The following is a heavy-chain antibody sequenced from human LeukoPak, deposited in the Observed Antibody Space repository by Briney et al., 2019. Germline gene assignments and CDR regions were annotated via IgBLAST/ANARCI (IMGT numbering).Heavy chain of an antibody. V-gene: IGHV5-51*01. CDR2: IYPGDSET. D-gene: IGHD4-11*01. Sequence: GESLKISCKGSGYSFTRYWIGWVRQMPGKGLEWMGIIYPGDSETRYSPSFQGQVTISADKSINTAYLQWSSLRASDTAMYHCARHRPMTTETTGYFDDWGQGTLVTVSS. CDR3: ARHRPMTTETTGYFDD. J-gene: IGHJ4*02. CDR1: GYSFTRYW.